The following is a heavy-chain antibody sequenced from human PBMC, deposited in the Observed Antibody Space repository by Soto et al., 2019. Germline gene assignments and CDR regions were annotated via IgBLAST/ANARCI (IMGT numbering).Heavy chain of an antibody. Sequence: ASVKVSCKASGDTFSGYAMHWVRQAPGQRLEWMGWIDVGNGNTKYSQKFQGRVTITRDTAASTAYLELSRLRSEHTAVYYSASDSPRVQESGSSWLDSRGQGTLIAVAS. CDR1: GDTFSGYA. V-gene: IGHV1-3*01. D-gene: IGHD3-10*01. CDR2: IDVGNGNT. J-gene: IGHJ5*01. CDR3: ASDSPRVQESGSSWLDS.